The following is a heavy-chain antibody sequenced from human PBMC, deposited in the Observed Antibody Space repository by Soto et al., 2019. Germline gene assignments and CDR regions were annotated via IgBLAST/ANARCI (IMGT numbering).Heavy chain of an antibody. CDR1: GGTFSSYA. Sequence: SVKVSCKASGGTFSSYAISWVRQAPGQGLEWMGGIIPIFGTANYAQKFQGRATITADESTSTAYMELSSLRPEDTAVYYCARVPSFRGHIFHMDVWGQGTTVTVSS. CDR3: ARVPSFRGHIFHMDV. CDR2: IIPIFGTA. J-gene: IGHJ6*02. D-gene: IGHD5-18*01. V-gene: IGHV1-69*13.